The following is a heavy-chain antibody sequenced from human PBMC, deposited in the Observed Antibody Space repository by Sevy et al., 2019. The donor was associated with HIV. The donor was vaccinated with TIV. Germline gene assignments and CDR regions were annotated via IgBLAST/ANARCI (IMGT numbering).Heavy chain of an antibody. CDR2: MNPNSGNT. D-gene: IGHD3-9*01. CDR3: ARGPRYFDWVYSYYYYGMDV. Sequence: ASVKVSCKASGYTFTSYDINWVRQATGQGLEWMGWMNPNSGNTGYAQKFQGRVTMTRNTSISTAYMELSSLRSEDTAVYYCARGPRYFDWVYSYYYYGMDVWGQGTTVTVSS. J-gene: IGHJ6*02. V-gene: IGHV1-8*01. CDR1: GYTFTSYD.